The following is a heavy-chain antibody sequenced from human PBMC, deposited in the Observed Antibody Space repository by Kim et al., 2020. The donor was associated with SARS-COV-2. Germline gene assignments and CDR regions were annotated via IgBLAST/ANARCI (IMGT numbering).Heavy chain of an antibody. CDR3: SRVGRDGFTYYYHYGMDV. CDR1: GFTLSDYY. CDR2: ITSGGTI. V-gene: IGHV3-11*01. Sequence: GGSLRLSCAASGFTLSDYYISWIRQTPGKGLEWVSYITSGGTIYSADSVKGRFTISRDNAKNSLYLQMNSLSAEDTAIYFCSRVGRDGFTYYYHYGMDVWGQGTTVTVSS. J-gene: IGHJ6*02. D-gene: IGHD3-10*01.